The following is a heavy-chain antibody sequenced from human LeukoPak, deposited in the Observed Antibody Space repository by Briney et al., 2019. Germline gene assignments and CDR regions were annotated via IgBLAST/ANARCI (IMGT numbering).Heavy chain of an antibody. D-gene: IGHD3-22*01. CDR3: TRDTAEFYDSSGYAGD. J-gene: IGHJ4*02. CDR1: GFTFSSYW. Sequence: GGSLRLSCAASGFTFSSYWMHWVRQGPGKGLEWVGFIRSKAYGATTEYAASVKGRFTISRDDSKSIAYLQMNSLKTEDTAVYYCTRDTAEFYDSSGYAGDWGQGTLVTVSS. V-gene: IGHV3-49*04. CDR2: IRSKAYGATT.